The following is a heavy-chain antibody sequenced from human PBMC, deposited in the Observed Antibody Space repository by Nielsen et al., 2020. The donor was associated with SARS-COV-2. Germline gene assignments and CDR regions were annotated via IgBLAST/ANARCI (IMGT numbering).Heavy chain of an antibody. CDR1: GGSISSYY. J-gene: IGHJ4*02. CDR3: ARVRDYDFWSGYTSFDY. D-gene: IGHD3-3*01. CDR2: IYYSGST. Sequence: SETLSLTCTVSGGSISSYYWSWIRQPPGKGLEWIGYIYYSGSTNYNPSLKSRVTISVDTSKNQFSLKLSSVTAADTAVYYCARVRDYDFWSGYTSFDYWGQGTLVTVSS. V-gene: IGHV4-59*12.